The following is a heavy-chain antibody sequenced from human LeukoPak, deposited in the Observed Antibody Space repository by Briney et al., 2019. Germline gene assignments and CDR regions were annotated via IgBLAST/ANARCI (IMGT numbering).Heavy chain of an antibody. Sequence: PGGSLRLSCAASGFTFSSYAMHWVRQAPGKGLEWVAVISYDGSNKYYADSVKGRFTISRDNSKNTLYLQMNSLRAEDTAVYYCAREATTLFFDYWGQGTLVTVPS. CDR2: ISYDGSNK. D-gene: IGHD2/OR15-2a*01. CDR1: GFTFSSYA. V-gene: IGHV3-30-3*01. J-gene: IGHJ4*02. CDR3: AREATTLFFDY.